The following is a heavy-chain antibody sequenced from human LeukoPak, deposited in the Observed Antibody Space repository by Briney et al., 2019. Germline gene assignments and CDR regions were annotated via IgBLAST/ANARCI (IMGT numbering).Heavy chain of an antibody. V-gene: IGHV4-59*01. J-gene: IGHJ3*02. CDR3: ACLTTADAFDI. CDR1: GGSISSYY. CDR2: IYDSGST. Sequence: SETLSLTCTVCGGSISSYYWSWIRQPPGKGLEWIGYIYDSGSTNYNPSPKSRVTISVDTSKNQFSLKLSSVAAADTAVYYCACLTTADAFDIWGQGTMVTVSS. D-gene: IGHD3-22*01.